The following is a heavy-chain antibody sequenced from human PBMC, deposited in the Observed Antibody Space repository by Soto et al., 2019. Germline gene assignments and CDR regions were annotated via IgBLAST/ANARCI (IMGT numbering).Heavy chain of an antibody. CDR3: ASRVLCDMDV. Sequence: ASVKVSCKASGYTFTSYGISWVRQAPGQGLEWMGRINPSSGATLYAQKFQGRLTLTTDTSTSTVYMDLNSLKSEDSAVYYCASRVLCDMDVWGQGTTFTVSS. CDR1: GYTFTSYG. CDR2: INPSSGAT. J-gene: IGHJ6*02. V-gene: IGHV1-18*01. D-gene: IGHD2-21*01.